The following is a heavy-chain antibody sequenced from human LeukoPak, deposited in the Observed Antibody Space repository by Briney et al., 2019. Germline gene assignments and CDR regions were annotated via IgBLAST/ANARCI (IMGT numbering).Heavy chain of an antibody. J-gene: IGHJ4*02. CDR1: GFIFADYG. V-gene: IGHV3-9*01. D-gene: IGHD6-6*01. CDR2: ISWNSGSI. Sequence: PGGSLRLSCEAPGFIFADYGLTCVRQAPGKGLEWVSGISWNSGSIGYADSVKGRFTISRDNAKNSLYPQMNSLRAEDTALYYCAKGAEYSSSPLDYWGQGTLVTVSS. CDR3: AKGAEYSSSPLDY.